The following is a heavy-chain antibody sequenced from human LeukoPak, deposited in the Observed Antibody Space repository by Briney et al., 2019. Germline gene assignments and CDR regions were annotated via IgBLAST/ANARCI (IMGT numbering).Heavy chain of an antibody. CDR1: GDSIRSYY. CDR3: TRYYYDSSGYFLDY. Sequence: SETLSLTCTVSGDSIRSYYWSWIRQPPGKGLEWIGYIYYSGSTKYNPSLKSRVTISVDTSKNQFSLRLNSVTAADTAVYYCTRYYYDSSGYFLDYWGQGTLVTVSS. J-gene: IGHJ4*02. CDR2: IYYSGST. V-gene: IGHV4-59*12. D-gene: IGHD3-22*01.